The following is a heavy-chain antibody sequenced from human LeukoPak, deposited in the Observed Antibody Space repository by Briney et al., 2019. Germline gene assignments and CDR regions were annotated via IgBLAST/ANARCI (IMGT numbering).Heavy chain of an antibody. J-gene: IGHJ3*02. CDR2: IWYDGSIQ. CDR3: AKDFIATPPHAFDI. V-gene: IGHV3-33*06. CDR1: GFTFSSYG. D-gene: IGHD6-13*01. Sequence: PGGSLRLSCAASGFTFSSYGMHWVRQAPGKGMEWVATIWYDGSIQYYAESVKGRFTISRESSKNTLYLQMNSLRAEDTAVYNCAKDFIATPPHAFDIWGQGTMVTVSS.